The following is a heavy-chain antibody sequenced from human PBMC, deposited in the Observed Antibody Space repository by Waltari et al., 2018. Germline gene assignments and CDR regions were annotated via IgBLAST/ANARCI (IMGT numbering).Heavy chain of an antibody. V-gene: IGHV4-34*01. D-gene: IGHD6-13*01. CDR3: ARGRIAQDNDAFDI. CDR1: GGSFSGYY. Sequence: QVQLQQWGAGLFKPSETLSLTCAVHGGSFSGYYWTWIRQPPGKGLEWIGEINHSGSTNYNPSLKSRVTISVDTSKNQFSLKLSSVTAADTAVYYCARGRIAQDNDAFDIWGQGTMVTVSS. J-gene: IGHJ3*02. CDR2: INHSGST.